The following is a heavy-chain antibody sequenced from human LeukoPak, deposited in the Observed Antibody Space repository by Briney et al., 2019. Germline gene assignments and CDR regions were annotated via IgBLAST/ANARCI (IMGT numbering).Heavy chain of an antibody. Sequence: GGSLRLSCAASGFAVSSNYMNWVRQAPGQGLEWVSVIYSGGNTYYADSVKGRFTISRDNSKNTVYLQMNSLRAEDTAVYYCEREYYYDSSGPFDYWGQGTLVTVSS. CDR1: GFAVSSNY. V-gene: IGHV3-53*01. CDR3: EREYYYDSSGPFDY. CDR2: IYSGGNT. J-gene: IGHJ4*02. D-gene: IGHD3-22*01.